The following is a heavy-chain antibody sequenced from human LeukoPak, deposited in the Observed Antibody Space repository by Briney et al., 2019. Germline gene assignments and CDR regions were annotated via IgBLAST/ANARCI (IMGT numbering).Heavy chain of an antibody. J-gene: IGHJ4*02. Sequence: GGSLRLSCAASGFTFSSYSMNWVRQAPGKGLEWVSSISSSSSYIYYADSVKGRFTISRDNAKNSLYLQMNSLRAEDTAVYYCARDPGDGYTIDYWGQGTLVTVSS. CDR2: ISSSSSYI. V-gene: IGHV3-21*01. CDR3: ARDPGDGYTIDY. D-gene: IGHD5-24*01. CDR1: GFTFSSYS.